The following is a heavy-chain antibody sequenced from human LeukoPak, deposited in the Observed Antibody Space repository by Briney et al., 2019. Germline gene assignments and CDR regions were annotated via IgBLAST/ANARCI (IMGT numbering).Heavy chain of an antibody. CDR1: GFTFSNYW. CDR2: IKEDGSEK. D-gene: IGHD2/OR15-2a*01. V-gene: IGHV3-7*04. J-gene: IGHJ4*02. Sequence: GGSLRLSCEGSGFTFSNYWMSWVRQAPGKGLEWVANIKEDGSEKYYVDSVKGRFTISRDNAKNSVYLQMNSLRAEDTAVYYCVGGNTGDYWGQGTLVTVSS. CDR3: VGGNTGDY.